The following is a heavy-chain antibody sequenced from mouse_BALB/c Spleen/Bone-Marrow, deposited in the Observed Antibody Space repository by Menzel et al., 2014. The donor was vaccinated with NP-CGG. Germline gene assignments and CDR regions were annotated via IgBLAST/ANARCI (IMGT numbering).Heavy chain of an antibody. J-gene: IGHJ2*01. CDR1: GFKFIDYE. CDR3: SRWRHLGLRTIAY. V-gene: IGHV1-15*01. Sequence: SGAELVRPGASVKLSCTALGFKFIDYEIHWVKQTPVHGLEWIGAIHPGSGGTDYNQKFQGKATITADKYSSTVDMEHSSRTSEDSVVYYCSRWRHLGLRTIAYWGQGTILTVSA. CDR2: IHPGSGGT. D-gene: IGHD3-2*01.